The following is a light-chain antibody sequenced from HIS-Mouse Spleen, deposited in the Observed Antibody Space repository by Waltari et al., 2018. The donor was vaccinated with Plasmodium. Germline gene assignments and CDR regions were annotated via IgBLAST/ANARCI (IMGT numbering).Light chain of an antibody. CDR1: YLPKKS. CDR2: EDS. CDR3: YSTDSSGNHRV. Sequence: SYELTQPPSVSVSPGQTARITCPGDYLPKKSPYSYQQKSGQAPVLVIYEDSKRPSGIPERFSGSSSGTMATLTISGAQVEDEADYYCYSTDSSGNHRVFGGGTKLTVL. J-gene: IGLJ3*02. V-gene: IGLV3-10*01.